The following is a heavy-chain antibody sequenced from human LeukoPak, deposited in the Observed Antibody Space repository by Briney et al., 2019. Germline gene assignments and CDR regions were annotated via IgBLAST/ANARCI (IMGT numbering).Heavy chain of an antibody. V-gene: IGHV4-59*01. J-gene: IGHJ4*02. D-gene: IGHD1-26*01. CDR3: ARTAGSGRYYYFDY. CDR2: IYSSGST. Sequence: PSETLSLTCTVSAGSISSYYWSWIRQPPGKGLEWIGYIYSSGSTNYNPSLKSRVTISVDTSKNQFSLNLSSVTAADTAVYYCARTAGSGRYYYFDYWGQGTQVTVSS. CDR1: AGSISSYY.